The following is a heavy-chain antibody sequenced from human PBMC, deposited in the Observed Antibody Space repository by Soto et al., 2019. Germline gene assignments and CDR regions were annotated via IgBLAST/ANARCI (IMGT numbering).Heavy chain of an antibody. D-gene: IGHD3-10*01. Sequence: QVQLQESGPGLVKPSQTLSLTCTVSGGSISSGGYYWSWIRQHPGKGLEWIGYIYYSGSTYYNPSLKSWVTISVDTSESQFSLKLSSVAAADAAVYYCAGEPLGEGGYYYYGMDVWGQGTTVTVSS. V-gene: IGHV4-31*03. J-gene: IGHJ6*02. CDR3: AGEPLGEGGYYYYGMDV. CDR2: IYYSGST. CDR1: GGSISSGGYY.